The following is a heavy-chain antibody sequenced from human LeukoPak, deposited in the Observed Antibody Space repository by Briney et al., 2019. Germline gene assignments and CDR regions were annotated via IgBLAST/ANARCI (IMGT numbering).Heavy chain of an antibody. V-gene: IGHV1-18*01. D-gene: IGHD3-10*01. CDR2: LNAYDGDT. J-gene: IGHJ4*02. Sequence: GASVKVSCKASGYTFTSYGISWVRQAPGQGLEWMGWLNAYDGDTKSSQRFQDRLTITWDTSASTAYMEMISLRSEDTAIYYCARTDDSGSYYTNWGQGTLVTVSS. CDR1: GYTFTSYG. CDR3: ARTDDSGSYYTN.